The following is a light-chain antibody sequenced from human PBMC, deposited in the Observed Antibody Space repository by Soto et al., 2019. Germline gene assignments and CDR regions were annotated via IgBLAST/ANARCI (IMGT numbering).Light chain of an antibody. V-gene: IGKV2-30*02. Sequence: DVVSTQSPLSLPVTLGQPASISCRSSQSLVHSDGIFYLNWFQQRPGQSPRRLIYKVSNRDYGVPDRFSGSGSGTDFTLEISRVEAEDVGVYYCMQGSHWPYTFGQGTKLEIK. J-gene: IGKJ2*01. CDR3: MQGSHWPYT. CDR1: QSLVHSDGIFY. CDR2: KVS.